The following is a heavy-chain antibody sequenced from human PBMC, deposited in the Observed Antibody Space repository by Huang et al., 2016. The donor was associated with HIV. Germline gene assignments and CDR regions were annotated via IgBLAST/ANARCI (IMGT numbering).Heavy chain of an antibody. D-gene: IGHD6-6*01. CDR1: GYTFTDST. CDR2: INPKRGGT. V-gene: IGHV1-2*02. J-gene: IGHJ4*02. CDR3: ARDWSFGSSTSPAD. Sequence: QVQLVQSGAEVKNPGASVRVSCKAYGYTFTDSTIHWVRQAPGQGLEWRGWINPKRGGTIYAQRFQGRITMTRDTTISTVHMDLRRIQSDDTAVYFCARDWSFGSSTSPADWGQGTLVTVSS.